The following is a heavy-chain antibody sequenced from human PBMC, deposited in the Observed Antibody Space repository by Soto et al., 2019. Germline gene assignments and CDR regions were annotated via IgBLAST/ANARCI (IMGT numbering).Heavy chain of an antibody. CDR2: IYYSGST. J-gene: IGHJ6*03. D-gene: IGHD3-10*01. CDR3: ARLWFGELLYYYYMDV. V-gene: IGHV4-39*01. CDR1: GGSISSSSYY. Sequence: SETLSLTCTVSGGSISSSSYYWGWIRQPPGKGLEWIGSIYYSGSTYYNPSLKSRVTISVDTSKNQFSLKLSSVTAADTAVYYCARLWFGELLYYYYMDVWGKGTTVTVSS.